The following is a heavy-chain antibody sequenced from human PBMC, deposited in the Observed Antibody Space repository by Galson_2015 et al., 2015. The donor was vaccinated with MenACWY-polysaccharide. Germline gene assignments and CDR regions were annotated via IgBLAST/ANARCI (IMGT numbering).Heavy chain of an antibody. J-gene: IGHJ4*02. CDR1: DYSIRSGYF. Sequence: SETLSLTCAVSDYSIRSGYFWGWIRQPPGKGLEWIASIFHSGTTYYNPSLKSRVTISVDTSKNQFSLKLSSVTAADTAVYYCARVEKYSGSSYILHWGQGTLVTVSS. CDR3: ARVEKYSGSSYILH. CDR2: IFHSGTT. V-gene: IGHV4-38-2*01. D-gene: IGHD1-26*01.